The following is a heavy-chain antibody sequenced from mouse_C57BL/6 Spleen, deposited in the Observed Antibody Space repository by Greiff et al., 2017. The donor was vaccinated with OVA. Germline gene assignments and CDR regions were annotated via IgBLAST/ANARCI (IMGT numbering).Heavy chain of an antibody. Sequence: EVQLQQSGPELVKPGASVKISCKASGYTFTDYYMNWVKQSHGKSLEWIGDINPNNGGTSYNQKFKGKATLTVDKSSSTAYMELRSLTSEDSAVYYCARSDYGGDYWGQGTTLTVSS. J-gene: IGHJ2*01. CDR3: ARSDYGGDY. V-gene: IGHV1-26*01. CDR2: INPNNGGT. CDR1: GYTFTDYY. D-gene: IGHD1-1*02.